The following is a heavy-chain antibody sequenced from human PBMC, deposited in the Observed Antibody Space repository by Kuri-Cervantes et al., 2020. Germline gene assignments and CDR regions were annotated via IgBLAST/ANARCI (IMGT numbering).Heavy chain of an antibody. D-gene: IGHD5-24*01. CDR3: ARGLLHHVWLILGGY. CDR1: GFTFSSYA. J-gene: IGHJ4*02. CDR2: ISGSGGST. V-gene: IGHV3-23*01. Sequence: GESLKISCAASGFTFSSYAMSWVRQAPGKGLEWVSAISGSGGSTYYADSVKGRFTISRDNSKNTLYLQMNSLRAEDTAVYYCARGLLHHVWLILGGYWGQGTLVTVSS.